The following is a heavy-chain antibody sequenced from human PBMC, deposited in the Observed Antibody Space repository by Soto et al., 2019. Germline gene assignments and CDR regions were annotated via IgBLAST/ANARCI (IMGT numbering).Heavy chain of an antibody. D-gene: IGHD6-13*01. Sequence: SETLSLTCTVYGGSFSGYYWSWIRQPPGKGLEWIGEINHSGSTNYNPSLKSRVTISVYTSKNQFSLKLSSVTAADTAVYYCARDEQPGGMDVWGQGTTVTVSS. CDR2: INHSGST. CDR3: ARDEQPGGMDV. CDR1: GGSFSGYY. J-gene: IGHJ6*02. V-gene: IGHV4-34*01.